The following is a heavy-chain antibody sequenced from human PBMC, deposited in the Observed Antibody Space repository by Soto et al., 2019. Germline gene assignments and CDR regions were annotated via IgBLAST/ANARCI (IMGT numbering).Heavy chain of an antibody. CDR2: IYFSGST. Sequence: QVQLQESGPGLVKPSQTLSLTCTVSGGSISGGDYYWSWIRQPPGKGLEWIGYIYFSGSTYYSPSLKSRVTXXVXTXXNQFSLKLSSVTAADTAVYYCARVKGVVTLYYFDYWGQGTLVTVSS. V-gene: IGHV4-30-4*01. CDR1: GGSISGGDYY. D-gene: IGHD3-3*01. J-gene: IGHJ4*02. CDR3: ARVKGVVTLYYFDY.